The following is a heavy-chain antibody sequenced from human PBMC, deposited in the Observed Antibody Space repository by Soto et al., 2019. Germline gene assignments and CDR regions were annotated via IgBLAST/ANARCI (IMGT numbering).Heavy chain of an antibody. J-gene: IGHJ4*01. V-gene: IGHV3-15*07. CDR2: IKSKVDGGTP. D-gene: IGHD3-16*01. Sequence: GGSLRLSCAASGFIFSNAWINWGRQAPGKGLEWVGRIKSKVDGGTPDFAAPVKDRFAISRDDSKNIVYLEMNGLKTEDTAMYYCTTDSYMTTVIDRFAYWGHGTHVTGSS. CDR3: TTDSYMTTVIDRFAY. CDR1: GFIFSNAW.